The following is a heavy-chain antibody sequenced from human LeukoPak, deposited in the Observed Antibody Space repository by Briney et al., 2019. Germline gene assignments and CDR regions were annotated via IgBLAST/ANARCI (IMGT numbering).Heavy chain of an antibody. D-gene: IGHD2-15*01. J-gene: IGHJ4*02. CDR3: AKAVVVAAPLDY. CDR1: GFAFSSNY. CDR2: IHTTSAT. V-gene: IGHV3-66*01. Sequence: GGSLRLSCAVSGFAFSSNYMTWVRQAPGKGLEWVSVIHTTSATHYADSVRGRITISRDNSNNTLYLQMNSLRAEDTAVYYCAKAVVVAAPLDYWGQGTLVTVSS.